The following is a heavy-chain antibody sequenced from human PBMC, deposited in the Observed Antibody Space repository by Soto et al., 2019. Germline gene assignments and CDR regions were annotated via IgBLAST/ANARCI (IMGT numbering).Heavy chain of an antibody. J-gene: IGHJ4*02. D-gene: IGHD3-10*01. Sequence: EVQLLESGGGLVQPGGSLRLSCAAPGFTFSSYAMSWVRQAPGKGLEWVSAISGSGGSTYYADSVKGRFTISRDNSKNTLYLQMNSLRAEDTAVYYCAKDQGSGSYYNDLSNWGQGTLVTVSS. V-gene: IGHV3-23*01. CDR3: AKDQGSGSYYNDLSN. CDR1: GFTFSSYA. CDR2: ISGSGGST.